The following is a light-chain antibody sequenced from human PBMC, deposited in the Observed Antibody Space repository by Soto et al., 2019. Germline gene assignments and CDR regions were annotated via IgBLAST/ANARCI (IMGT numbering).Light chain of an antibody. V-gene: IGKV1-5*03. CDR3: QQYNGYRLA. Sequence: DIQMTLFPSSLSASVGGRVTFTCRASQSISNWLAWYQQKPGKAPKLLIYKASTLESGVPSRFSGSGSGTEFTLTISSLQADDFAIYYCQQYNGYRLAFGGGTKVDIK. J-gene: IGKJ4*01. CDR1: QSISNW. CDR2: KAS.